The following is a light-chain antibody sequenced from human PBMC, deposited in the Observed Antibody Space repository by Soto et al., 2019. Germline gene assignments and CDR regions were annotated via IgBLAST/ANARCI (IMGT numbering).Light chain of an antibody. CDR1: RSDVGGYNY. V-gene: IGLV2-14*03. Sequence: QSALTQPASVSGSPGQSITISCTGTRSDVGGYNYVSWFQQHPGKAPKLMIYDVSNRPSGVSNRFSGSKSGNTASLTISGLQAEDEDDYYCSSYTSSTTEVFGTGTKLTVL. CDR3: SSYTSSTTEV. J-gene: IGLJ1*01. CDR2: DVS.